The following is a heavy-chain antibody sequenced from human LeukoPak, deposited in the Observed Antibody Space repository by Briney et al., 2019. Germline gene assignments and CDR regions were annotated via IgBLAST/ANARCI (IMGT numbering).Heavy chain of an antibody. J-gene: IGHJ4*02. CDR3: ARRSTYFDY. CDR1: GGTFSIYA. V-gene: IGHV1-69*05. D-gene: IGHD2-2*01. CDR2: ISPMLGTA. Sequence: SVTVSFKASGGTFSIYAINRVRQGPGQGLEWMGGISPMLGTANYEQKFQGRVTMNTDDSTSTAYMELSSLRSEDTAVYYCARRSTYFDYWSQGTLVTVSS.